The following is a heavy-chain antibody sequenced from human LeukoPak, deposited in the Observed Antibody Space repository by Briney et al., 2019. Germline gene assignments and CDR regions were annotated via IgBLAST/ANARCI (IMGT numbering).Heavy chain of an antibody. V-gene: IGHV4-39*01. Sequence: PSETLSLTCTVSGGSISSSTYYWGWIRQPPGKGLEWIGSIYYGGNTYYNPSLKSRITISVDTSKNQFSLKLSSVTAADTAVYYCAMGRYDVLTGYSTLGEYWGQGTLVTVSS. CDR2: IYYGGNT. J-gene: IGHJ4*02. CDR3: AMGRYDVLTGYSTLGEY. CDR1: GGSISSSTYY. D-gene: IGHD3-9*01.